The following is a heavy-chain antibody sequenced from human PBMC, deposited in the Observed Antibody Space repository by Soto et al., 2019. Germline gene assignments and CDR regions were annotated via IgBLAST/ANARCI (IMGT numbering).Heavy chain of an antibody. D-gene: IGHD3-3*01. CDR2: IYYSAST. V-gene: IGHV4-39*01. Sequence: TSETLSLTCTVSGGSISSSSYYWGWIRQPPGKGLEWIGSIYYSASTYYNPSLKSRVTISVDTSKNQFSLKLSSVTAADTAVYYCARHRRGPGITIFGVVLNWFDPWGQGTLVTVSS. CDR1: GGSISSSSYY. J-gene: IGHJ5*02. CDR3: ARHRRGPGITIFGVVLNWFDP.